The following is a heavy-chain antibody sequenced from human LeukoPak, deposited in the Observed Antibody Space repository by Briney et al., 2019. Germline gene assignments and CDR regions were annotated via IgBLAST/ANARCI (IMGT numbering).Heavy chain of an antibody. CDR3: AKDRYGSGSYRSWFDP. CDR2: ISSSSSYI. D-gene: IGHD3-10*01. V-gene: IGHV3-21*01. J-gene: IGHJ5*02. Sequence: GGSLRLSCAASGFTFSSYSMNWVRQAPGKGLEWVSSISSSSSYIYYADSVKGRFTISRDNAKNSLYLQVNSLRAEDTAVYYCAKDRYGSGSYRSWFDPWGQGTLVTVSS. CDR1: GFTFSSYS.